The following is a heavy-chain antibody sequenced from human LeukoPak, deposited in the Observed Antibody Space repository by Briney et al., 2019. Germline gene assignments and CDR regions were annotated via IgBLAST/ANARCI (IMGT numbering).Heavy chain of an antibody. Sequence: GGSLRLSCAASGFTFSSYWMNWARQAPGKGLEWVASINHNGNVNYYVDSVKGRFTISRDNAKNSLYLQMSNLRAEDTAVYYCARDYDILTGPQSHFDYWGQGTLVTVSS. CDR2: INHNGNVN. D-gene: IGHD3-9*01. CDR3: ARDYDILTGPQSHFDY. J-gene: IGHJ4*02. V-gene: IGHV3-7*01. CDR1: GFTFSSYW.